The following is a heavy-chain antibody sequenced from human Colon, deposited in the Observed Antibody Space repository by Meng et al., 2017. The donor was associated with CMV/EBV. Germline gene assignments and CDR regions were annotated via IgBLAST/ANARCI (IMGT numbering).Heavy chain of an antibody. V-gene: IGHV1-2*02. CDR2: IYPQDGGT. CDR1: GYTFTANH. D-gene: IGHD6-13*01. J-gene: IGHJ4*02. Sequence: VPLVQSRTEVKKPGASVTVSCKTSGYTFTANHLHWVRQAPGQGLEWMGWIYPQDGGTYFAQKFQDRVTLTRDTSITTAYMELSGLTSDDTAIYHCVRESWYFDFWGEGTLVTVSS. CDR3: VRESWYFDF.